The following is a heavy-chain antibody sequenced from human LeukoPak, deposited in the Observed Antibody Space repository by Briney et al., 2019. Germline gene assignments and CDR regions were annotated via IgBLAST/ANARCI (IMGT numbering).Heavy chain of an antibody. CDR1: GGSISSYY. V-gene: IGHV4-4*07. CDR3: ARESGTYYDFWSGYQRDYYYYGMDV. J-gene: IGHJ6*02. D-gene: IGHD3-3*01. CDR2: IYTSGST. Sequence: SETLSLTCTVSGGSISSYYWSWIRQPAGKGLEWIGRIYTSGSTNYNPSLKSRVTMSVDTSKNQFSLKLSSVTAADTAVYYCARESGTYYDFWSGYQRDYYYYGMDVWGQGTTVTVSS.